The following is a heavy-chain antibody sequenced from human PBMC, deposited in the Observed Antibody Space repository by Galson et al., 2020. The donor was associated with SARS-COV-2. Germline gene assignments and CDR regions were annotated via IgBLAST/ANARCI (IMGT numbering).Heavy chain of an antibody. CDR1: GFTFSSYT. CDR2: ISSSGGNT. D-gene: IGHD6-13*01. V-gene: IGHV3-23*01. J-gene: IGHJ4*02. Sequence: GGSLRLSCAASGFTFSSYTMTWVRQAPGKGLEWVSIISSSGGNTYYTDPVKGRFTISRDNSKNTLYMQMNSLRAEDTAVYYCAKDSPYSSIWLMDSWGQGTLVTVSS. CDR3: AKDSPYSSIWLMDS.